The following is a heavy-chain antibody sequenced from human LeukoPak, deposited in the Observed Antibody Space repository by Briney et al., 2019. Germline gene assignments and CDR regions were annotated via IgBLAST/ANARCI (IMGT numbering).Heavy chain of an antibody. Sequence: SETLSLTYAVYGGSFSGYYWSWIRQPPGKGLEWIGEINHSGSTNYNPSLKSRVTISVDTSKNQFSLKLSSVTAADTAVYYCARDPYYYGSGSTFDYWGQGTLVTVSS. CDR2: INHSGST. D-gene: IGHD3-10*01. CDR3: ARDPYYYGSGSTFDY. CDR1: GGSFSGYY. J-gene: IGHJ4*02. V-gene: IGHV4-34*01.